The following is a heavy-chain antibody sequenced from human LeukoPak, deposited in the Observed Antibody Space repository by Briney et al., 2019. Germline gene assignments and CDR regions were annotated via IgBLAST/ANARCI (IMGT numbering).Heavy chain of an antibody. CDR2: IYYSGST. J-gene: IGHJ4*02. D-gene: IGHD3-22*01. V-gene: IGHV4-39*02. CDR3: AREGLSSGYYLGIDY. CDR1: GGSISSSNYY. Sequence: ETLSLTCTVSGGSISSSNYYWGWIRQPPGKGLEWIGSIYYSGSTYYNPSLKSRVTISGDTSKNQFSLKLSSVTAADTAVYYCAREGLSSGYYLGIDYWGQGTLVTVSS.